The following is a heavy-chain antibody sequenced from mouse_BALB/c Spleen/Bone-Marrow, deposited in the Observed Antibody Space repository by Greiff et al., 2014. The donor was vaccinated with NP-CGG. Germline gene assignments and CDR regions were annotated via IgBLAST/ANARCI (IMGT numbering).Heavy chain of an antibody. J-gene: IGHJ4*01. Sequence: VQLQQSGAELVKPGASVRLSCTASGFNIKDTYMHWVKQRPEQGLEWIGRIDPANGNTKSDPKFQGKATITADTSSNTAYPQLSSLTSEDTAVYYCAREATYAMDYWGQGTSVTVSS. CDR3: AREATYAMDY. V-gene: IGHV14-3*02. CDR2: IDPANGNT. CDR1: GFNIKDTY. D-gene: IGHD3-2*02.